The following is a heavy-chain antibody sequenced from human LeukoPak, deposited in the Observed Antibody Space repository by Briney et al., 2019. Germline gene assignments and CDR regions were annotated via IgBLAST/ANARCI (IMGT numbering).Heavy chain of an antibody. CDR3: ARVPPPVGYFDY. CDR1: GGSISSYY. CDR2: IYHSGST. V-gene: IGHV4-38-2*02. J-gene: IGHJ4*02. Sequence: SETLSLTCTVTGGSISSYYWSWIRQPPGKGLEWIGSIYHSGSTYYNPSLKSRVTISVDTSKNHFSLKLISVTAADTAVYYCARVPPPVGYFDYWGQGSLVTVSS. D-gene: IGHD1-26*01.